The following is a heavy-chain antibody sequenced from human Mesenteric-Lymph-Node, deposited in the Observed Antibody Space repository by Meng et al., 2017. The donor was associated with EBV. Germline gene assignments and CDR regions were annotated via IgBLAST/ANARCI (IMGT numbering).Heavy chain of an antibody. V-gene: IGHV4-61*01. CDR2: IDYSGST. Sequence: HGHPQEAGPGQVKPSETLSLTCSVSGDSVSSRSYYWVWIRQPPGKGLEWIGYIDYSGSTTYKPSLKSRVTMSLDTSKNQFSLRLSSVTAADTAVYYCAREAVGATVDHWGQGTLVTVSS. D-gene: IGHD1-26*01. CDR3: AREAVGATVDH. J-gene: IGHJ4*02. CDR1: GDSVSSRSYY.